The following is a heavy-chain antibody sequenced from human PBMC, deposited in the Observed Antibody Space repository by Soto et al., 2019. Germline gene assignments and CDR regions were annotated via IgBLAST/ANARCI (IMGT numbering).Heavy chain of an antibody. CDR3: ASTYSSSWSPFDY. CDR1: GGSFSGYY. V-gene: IGHV4-34*01. D-gene: IGHD6-13*01. Sequence: QVQLQQWGAGLLKPSETLSLTCAVYGGSFSGYYWSWIRQPPGKGLEWIGEINQSGGTNYNPSLKSRVTISVDTSKNQFSLKLSSVTAADTAGYYCASTYSSSWSPFDYWGQGTLVTVSS. CDR2: INQSGGT. J-gene: IGHJ4*02.